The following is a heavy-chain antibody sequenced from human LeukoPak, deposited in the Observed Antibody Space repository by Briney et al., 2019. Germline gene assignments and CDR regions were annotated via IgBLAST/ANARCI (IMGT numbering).Heavy chain of an antibody. CDR2: IYYSGST. D-gene: IGHD5-18*01. Sequence: PSETLSLTCTVSGGSISSYYWSWIRQPPGKGLEWIGYIYYSGSTNYNPSLKSRVTISVDTSKNQFSPRLSSVTAADTAVYYCARVGFGGYSYGYVDFWGQGTLVTVSS. CDR3: ARVGFGGYSYGYVDF. CDR1: GGSISSYY. V-gene: IGHV4-59*08. J-gene: IGHJ4*02.